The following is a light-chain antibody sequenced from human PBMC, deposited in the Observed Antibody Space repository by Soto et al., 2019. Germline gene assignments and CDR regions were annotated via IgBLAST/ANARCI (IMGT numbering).Light chain of an antibody. CDR1: QGISSY. Sequence: IQLTQSPSSLSASVGDRVTITCRASQGISSYLAWYQQKPGQAPKLLIYAASTLQSGVPSRFSGSGSGTDITLSISSLQPEDFGTYYCQQLKSYPRTFGPGTKVDIK. CDR2: AAS. CDR3: QQLKSYPRT. J-gene: IGKJ3*01. V-gene: IGKV1-9*01.